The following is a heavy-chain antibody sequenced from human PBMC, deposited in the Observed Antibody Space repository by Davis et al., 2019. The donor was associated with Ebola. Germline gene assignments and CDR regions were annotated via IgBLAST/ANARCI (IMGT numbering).Heavy chain of an antibody. J-gene: IGHJ4*02. CDR1: GFTFSISG. Sequence: GESLKISCAASGFTFSISGMHWVGQAPGKGLEWVAFIRSDGSVKYYADSLKGRFTISRDYSKNTLSLQMNSLRAEDTAVYYCAKADPQQYFDYWGQGTLVTVSS. CDR3: AKADPQQYFDY. V-gene: IGHV3-30*02. CDR2: IRSDGSVK.